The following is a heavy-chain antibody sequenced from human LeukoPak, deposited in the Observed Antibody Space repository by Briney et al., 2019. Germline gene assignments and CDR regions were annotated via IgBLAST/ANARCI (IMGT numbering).Heavy chain of an antibody. D-gene: IGHD3-22*01. V-gene: IGHV3-49*03. CDR3: TRESYYDSSGYGDY. CDR2: IRSKGYGGIT. J-gene: IGHJ4*02. CDR1: GFTFGDYA. Sequence: PGRSLRLSCTASGFTFGDYAMSWFRQAPGKGLEWVGFIRSKGYGGITEYAASVKGTFTISRDDSTTIAYLQMNSLKPEDTAVYYCTRESYYDSSGYGDYWGQGTLVTVSS.